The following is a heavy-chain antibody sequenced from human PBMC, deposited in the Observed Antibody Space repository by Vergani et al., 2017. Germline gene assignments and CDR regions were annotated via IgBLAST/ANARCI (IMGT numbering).Heavy chain of an antibody. CDR3: ARVAAAGPFYY. Sequence: QVQLVESGGGVVQPGRSLRLSCAASGFTFSSYGMHWVRQAPGKGLEWVAVIWYDGSNKYYADSVKGRFTISRDNSKNTLYLQMNSLRAEDTAVYYCARVAAAGPFYYWGQGTLVTVSS. J-gene: IGHJ4*02. CDR2: IWYDGSNK. D-gene: IGHD6-13*01. V-gene: IGHV3-33*01. CDR1: GFTFSSYG.